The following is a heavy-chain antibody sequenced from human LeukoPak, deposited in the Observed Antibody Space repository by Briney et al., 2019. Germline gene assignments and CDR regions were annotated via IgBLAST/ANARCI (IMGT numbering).Heavy chain of an antibody. Sequence: VASVKVSCKASGYTFTSYDINWVRQATGQGLEWMGWMNPNSGNTGYARKFQGRVTMTRNTSISTAHMELSSLRSEDTAVYYCARGWELRPFYYYYMDVWGKGTTVTVSS. V-gene: IGHV1-8*01. CDR2: MNPNSGNT. CDR3: ARGWELRPFYYYYMDV. J-gene: IGHJ6*03. CDR1: GYTFTSYD. D-gene: IGHD1-26*01.